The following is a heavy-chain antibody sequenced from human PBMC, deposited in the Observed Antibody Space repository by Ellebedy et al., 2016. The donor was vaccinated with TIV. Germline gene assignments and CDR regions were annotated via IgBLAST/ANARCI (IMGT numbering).Heavy chain of an antibody. D-gene: IGHD5-24*01. CDR2: VSYAGNNK. J-gene: IGHJ4*02. CDR3: AKDAMEKAQISREHDY. CDR1: GFTFSNYW. Sequence: GESLKISCAASGFTFSNYWMSWVRQAQGKGLEWVAVVSYAGNNKYYADSVKGRFTISRDNSKNTLYLDMNSLRTEDTAVYYCAKDAMEKAQISREHDYWGQGTLVTVSS. V-gene: IGHV3-30*18.